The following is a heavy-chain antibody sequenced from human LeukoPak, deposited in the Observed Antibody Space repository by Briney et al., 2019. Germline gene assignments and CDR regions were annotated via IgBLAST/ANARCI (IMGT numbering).Heavy chain of an antibody. Sequence: GGSLRLSCAASGFTFSSYWMSWVRQAPGKGLEWVSAISGGGGSTYYADSVKGRFTISRDNSKNTLYLQMNSLRAEDTAVYYCAKSGSTFGGVIVKFDYWGQGTLVTVSS. V-gene: IGHV3-23*01. CDR2: ISGGGGST. D-gene: IGHD3-16*02. CDR1: GFTFSSYW. CDR3: AKSGSTFGGVIVKFDY. J-gene: IGHJ4*02.